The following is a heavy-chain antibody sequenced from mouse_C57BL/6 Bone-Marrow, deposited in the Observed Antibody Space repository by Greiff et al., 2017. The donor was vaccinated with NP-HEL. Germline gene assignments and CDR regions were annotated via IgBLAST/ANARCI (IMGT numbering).Heavy chain of an antibody. J-gene: IGHJ4*01. Sequence: VKLQESGPGLVQPSQSLSITCTVSGFSLTSYGVHWVRQSPGKGLEWLGVIWSGGSTDYNAAFISRLSISKDNSKSQVFFKMNSLQADDTAIYYCARNRAGYAMDYWGQGTSVTVSS. D-gene: IGHD4-1*01. V-gene: IGHV2-2*01. CDR2: IWSGGST. CDR1: GFSLTSYG. CDR3: ARNRAGYAMDY.